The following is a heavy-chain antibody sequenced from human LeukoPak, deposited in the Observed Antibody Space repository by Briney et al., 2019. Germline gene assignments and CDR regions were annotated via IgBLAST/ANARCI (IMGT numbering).Heavy chain of an antibody. CDR1: GYTFTSYA. Sequence: ASVKVSCKASGYTFTSYAMHWVRQAPGQRLEWMGWINAGNGNTKYSQKFQGRVTITRDTSASTAYMELSSLRSEDTAVYYCASPRRYCSGGSCYSPYDAFDIWGQGTMVTVSS. D-gene: IGHD2-15*01. CDR2: INAGNGNT. V-gene: IGHV1-3*01. J-gene: IGHJ3*02. CDR3: ASPRRYCSGGSCYSPYDAFDI.